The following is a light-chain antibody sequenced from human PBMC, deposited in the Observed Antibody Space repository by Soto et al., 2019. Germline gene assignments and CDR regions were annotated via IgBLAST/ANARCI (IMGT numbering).Light chain of an antibody. CDR3: QQYDSSPKT. CDR2: GAS. Sequence: EIVLTQSPGTLSLSPGERATLCCRASQSVNSNYLAWYQQKPGQAPRLLMYGASTRATGIPDRFSGSGSGTDFTLTISRLEPEDFAVYYCQQYDSSPKTFGQGTKVDIK. J-gene: IGKJ1*01. V-gene: IGKV3-20*01. CDR1: QSVNSNY.